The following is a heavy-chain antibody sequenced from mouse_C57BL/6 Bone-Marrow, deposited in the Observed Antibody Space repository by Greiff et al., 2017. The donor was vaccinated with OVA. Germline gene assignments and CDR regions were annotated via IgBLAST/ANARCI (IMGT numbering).Heavy chain of an antibody. D-gene: IGHD1-1*01. CDR1: GFTFSDYY. Sequence: EVMLVESGGGLVQPGGSLKLSCAASGFTFSDYYMYWVRQTPEKRLEWVAYISNGGGSTYYPDTVKGRFTISRDNAKNTLYLQMSRLKSEDTAMYYCARRGYYYGSSPSWYFDVWGTGTTVTVSS. V-gene: IGHV5-12*01. CDR3: ARRGYYYGSSPSWYFDV. J-gene: IGHJ1*03. CDR2: ISNGGGST.